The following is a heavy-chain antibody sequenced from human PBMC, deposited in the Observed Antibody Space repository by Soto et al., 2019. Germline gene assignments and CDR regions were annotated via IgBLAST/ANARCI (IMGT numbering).Heavy chain of an antibody. V-gene: IGHV1-69*01. Sequence: QEQLVQSGAEVKQPGSSVKVSCKASGGIFSSYAISWVRQAPGQGLEWMGGIIPIFGTANYAQKFQGRVTITADESTNTAYMDRSSLKSEDTAIYYCARGGSGYVWFNEFWGQGTLVTVSS. D-gene: IGHD3-22*01. CDR2: IIPIFGTA. J-gene: IGHJ4*02. CDR3: ARGGSGYVWFNEF. CDR1: GGIFSSYA.